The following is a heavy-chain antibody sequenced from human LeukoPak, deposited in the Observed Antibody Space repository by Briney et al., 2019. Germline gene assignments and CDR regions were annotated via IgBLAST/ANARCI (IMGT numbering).Heavy chain of an antibody. Sequence: GRSLRLSCAASGFTFSSYAMHWVRQAPGEGLEWVAVISYDGSNKYYADSVKGRFTISRDNSKNTLYLPMNSLRAEDTAVYYCAREGPLWFGELFDYYYYYGMDVWGQGTTVTVSS. CDR3: AREGPLWFGELFDYYYYYGMDV. V-gene: IGHV3-30*04. D-gene: IGHD3-10*01. CDR1: GFTFSSYA. CDR2: ISYDGSNK. J-gene: IGHJ6*02.